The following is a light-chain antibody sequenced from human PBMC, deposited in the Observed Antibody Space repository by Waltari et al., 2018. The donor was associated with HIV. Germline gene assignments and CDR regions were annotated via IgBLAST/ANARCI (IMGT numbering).Light chain of an antibody. Sequence: QSALTQPASVSGSPAQSLTISCTGTNRDIGGYNYAPWYQQHPGKAPKLLIYEVTHRPSGISYRFSGSKSGNTASMTISGLQAEDEADYYCSSYTTTTTILFGGGTKVTVL. V-gene: IGLV2-14*01. CDR3: SSYTTTTTIL. CDR1: NRDIGGYNY. CDR2: EVT. J-gene: IGLJ3*02.